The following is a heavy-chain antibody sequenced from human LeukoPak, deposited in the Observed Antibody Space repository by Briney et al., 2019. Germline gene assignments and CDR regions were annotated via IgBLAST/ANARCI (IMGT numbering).Heavy chain of an antibody. J-gene: IGHJ3*02. D-gene: IGHD6-13*01. V-gene: IGHV3-11*04. CDR2: ISSSGSTI. CDR3: ARDESSPGDDAFDI. CDR1: GFTFSDYY. Sequence: GGSLRLSCAASGFTFSDYYMSWIRQAPGKGLEWVSYISSSGSTIYYADSVKGRFTISRDNAKNSLYLQMNSLRAEDTAVYYCARDESSPGDDAFDIWGQGTMVTVSS.